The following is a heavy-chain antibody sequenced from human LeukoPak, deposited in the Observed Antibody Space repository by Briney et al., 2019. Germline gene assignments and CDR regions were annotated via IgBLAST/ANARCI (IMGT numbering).Heavy chain of an antibody. CDR1: GGSLSSYY. J-gene: IGHJ4*02. D-gene: IGHD3-3*01. V-gene: IGHV4-59*01. Sequence: PSETLSLTCTVSGGSLSSYYWSWIRQPPGKGLEWIGYIYYSGSTNYNPSLKSRVTISVDTSKNQFSLKLSSVTAADTAVYYCARESDGYDFWSGFDYWGQGTLVTVSS. CDR3: ARESDGYDFWSGFDY. CDR2: IYYSGST.